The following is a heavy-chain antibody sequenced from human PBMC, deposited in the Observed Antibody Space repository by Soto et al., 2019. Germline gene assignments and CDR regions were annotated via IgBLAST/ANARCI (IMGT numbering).Heavy chain of an antibody. J-gene: IGHJ5*02. CDR1: GGSISNGNYY. CDR3: AKNETRRPGFDP. Sequence: QVQLQESGPGLVKPSQTLSLTCTVSGGSISNGNYYWTWIRHLPGKGLEWIGNIYYTGSTSYNPSLKSRVTISIDTSKNQFSLKLRSVVAADPAMYYCAKNETRRPGFDPWGQGTLVTVSS. CDR2: IYYTGST. V-gene: IGHV4-31*03.